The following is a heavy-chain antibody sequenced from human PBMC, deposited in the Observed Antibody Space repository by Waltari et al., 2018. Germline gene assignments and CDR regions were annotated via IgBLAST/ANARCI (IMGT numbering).Heavy chain of an antibody. D-gene: IGHD6-19*01. CDR3: ARAISSGWWFDY. V-gene: IGHV3-74*02. Sequence: EVQLVETGGGSIQPGGSPRLSCAASGLTVSNNYMSWVRQAPGKGLVWVSRINNDGSGTSYADSVKGRFTISRDNAKNTLYLQMNSLRAEDTAVYYCARAISSGWWFDYWGQGTLVTVSS. J-gene: IGHJ4*02. CDR2: INNDGSGT. CDR1: GLTVSNNY.